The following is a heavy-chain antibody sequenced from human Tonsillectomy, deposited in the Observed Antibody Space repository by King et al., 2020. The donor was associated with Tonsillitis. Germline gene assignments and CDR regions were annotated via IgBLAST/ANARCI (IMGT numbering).Heavy chain of an antibody. D-gene: IGHD3-10*01. CDR2: ISGSGGST. CDR1: GFTFSSYA. CDR3: AKDLLLWFGEYIIDY. Sequence: VQLVESGGGLVQPGGSLRLSCAASGFTFSSYAMSWVRQAPGKGLEWVSGISGSGGSTYYADSVKGQFTISRDNSKNTLYLQMSSLRAEDTAVYYCAKDLLLWFGEYIIDYWGQGTLVTVSS. J-gene: IGHJ4*02. V-gene: IGHV3-23*04.